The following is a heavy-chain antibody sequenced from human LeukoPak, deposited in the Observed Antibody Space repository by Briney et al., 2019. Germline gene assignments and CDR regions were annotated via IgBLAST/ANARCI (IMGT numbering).Heavy chain of an antibody. V-gene: IGHV3-21*01. CDR2: ISSSSSYI. CDR3: ARGAQGYCSSTSCFGQYYFDY. J-gene: IGHJ4*02. Sequence: PGGSLRLSCAASGFTFSSYSMNWVRQASGKGLEWVSSISSSSSYIYYADSVKGRFTISRDNAKNSLYLQMNSLRAEDTAVYYCARGAQGYCSSTSCFGQYYFDYWGQGTLVTVSS. CDR1: GFTFSSYS. D-gene: IGHD2-2*01.